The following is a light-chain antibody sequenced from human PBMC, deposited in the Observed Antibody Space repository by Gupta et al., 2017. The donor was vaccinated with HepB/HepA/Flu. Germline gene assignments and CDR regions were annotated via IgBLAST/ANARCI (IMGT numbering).Light chain of an antibody. CDR1: KLEDKY. Sequence: SYALSQPPSVSVSPGQTVSISCSGDKLEDKYVSWYQQRPVQSHVLVIFKDSKRTTEIPERFSGYNSGNTATLTIRGAKAMDEDDYFCQAWDGSAAVFGAGTKVTVL. CDR3: QAWDGSAAV. V-gene: IGLV3-1*01. CDR2: KDS. J-gene: IGLJ1*01.